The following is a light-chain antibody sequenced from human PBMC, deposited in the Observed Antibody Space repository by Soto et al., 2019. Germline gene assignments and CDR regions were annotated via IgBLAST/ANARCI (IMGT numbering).Light chain of an antibody. Sequence: AIQLTQSPSSLSASVGDRVTITCRASQGSSSALAWYQQKPGKAPKLLIYDASSLESGVPSRFSGSGSGTDLTLTISIRQPEDFATDYCQQFNSYPQGLTFGGGTKVEIK. J-gene: IGKJ4*01. V-gene: IGKV1-13*02. CDR2: DAS. CDR3: QQFNSYPQGLT. CDR1: QGSSSA.